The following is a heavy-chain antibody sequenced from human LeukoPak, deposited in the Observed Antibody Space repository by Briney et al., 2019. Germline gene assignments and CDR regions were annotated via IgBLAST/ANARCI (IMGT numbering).Heavy chain of an antibody. CDR2: ISGSGGST. J-gene: IGHJ2*01. D-gene: IGHD4-17*01. V-gene: IGHV3-23*01. Sequence: GGSLRLSCAASGFTFDDYAMHWVRQAPGKGLEWVSGISGSGGSTYYADSVKGRFTISRDNSKSTLYLQMSSLRAVDTAIYYCAKDPSTFLTTGWYFDLWGRGTLVTVSS. CDR1: GFTFDDYA. CDR3: AKDPSTFLTTGWYFDL.